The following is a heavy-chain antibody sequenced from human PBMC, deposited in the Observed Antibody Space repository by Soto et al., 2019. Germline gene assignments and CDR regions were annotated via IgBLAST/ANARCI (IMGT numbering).Heavy chain of an antibody. J-gene: IGHJ4*02. CDR1: GFTFSRYG. CDR3: AKDPRKSDHGIY. CDR2: ISYDGSKK. Sequence: QVQLVESGGGVVQPGKSLRLSCAASGFTFSRYGMHWVRQAPGKGLEWVAVISYDGSKKYYADSVKGRITISRDNSKNTVYLQMNSLRAEDTAVYYCAKDPRKSDHGIYWGQGTLVTVSS. D-gene: IGHD2-21*02. V-gene: IGHV3-30*18.